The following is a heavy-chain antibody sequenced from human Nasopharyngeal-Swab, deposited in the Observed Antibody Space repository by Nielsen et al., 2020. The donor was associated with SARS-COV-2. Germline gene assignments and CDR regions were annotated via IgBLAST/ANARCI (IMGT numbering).Heavy chain of an antibody. Sequence: SLKISCAASGFTFSSYEMNWVRQAPGKGLEWVSYISSSGSTIYYADSVKGRFTISRDNAKNSLYLQMNSLRAEDTAVYYCARDPFLGAVTGFDYWGQGTLVTVSS. J-gene: IGHJ4*02. V-gene: IGHV3-48*03. CDR2: ISSSGSTI. D-gene: IGHD1-26*01. CDR1: GFTFSSYE. CDR3: ARDPFLGAVTGFDY.